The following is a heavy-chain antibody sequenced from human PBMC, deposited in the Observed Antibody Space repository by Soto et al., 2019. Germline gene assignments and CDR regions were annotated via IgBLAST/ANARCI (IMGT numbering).Heavy chain of an antibody. J-gene: IGHJ4*02. CDR1: GGSISSYY. CDR2: ICYSGST. Sequence: SATLSLTCTVSGGSISSYYWSWIRQPPGKGLEWIGYICYSGSTNYNPSLKSRVTISVDTSKNQFSLKLSSVTAADTAVYYCARLRVAGPGDFDYWGQGTLVTVSS. CDR3: ARLRVAGPGDFDY. D-gene: IGHD6-19*01. V-gene: IGHV4-59*01.